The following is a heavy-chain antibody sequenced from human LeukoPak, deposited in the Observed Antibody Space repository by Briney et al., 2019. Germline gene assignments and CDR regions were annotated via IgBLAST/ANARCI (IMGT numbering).Heavy chain of an antibody. D-gene: IGHD2-2*01. CDR1: GFTFSNAW. J-gene: IGHJ4*02. Sequence: PGGSLRLSCATSGFTFSNAWMNWVRQAPGKGLEWVGRIWSNSDGGTIDYAAPVKGRFTLSRDVSKTTLYLQMNSLRAEDTAVYYCARRYCSSTSCYAFDYWGQGTLVTVSS. CDR3: ARRYCSSTSCYAFDY. CDR2: IWSNSDGGTI. V-gene: IGHV3-15*07.